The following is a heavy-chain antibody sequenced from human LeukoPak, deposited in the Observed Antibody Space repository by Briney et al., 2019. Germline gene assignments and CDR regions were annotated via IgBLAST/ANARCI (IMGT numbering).Heavy chain of an antibody. CDR1: GFSFSAYD. J-gene: IGHJ4*02. D-gene: IGHD4-17*01. CDR2: IQYDGSNK. CDR3: ARHLTYAFDY. Sequence: GGSLRLSCAASGFSFSAYDMHWVRQAPGKGLEWVAYIQYDGSNKYFADSVKGRFTISRDNSKSTLYLQMNSPRAEDTAVYYCARHLTYAFDYWGQGTLVTVSS. V-gene: IGHV3-30*02.